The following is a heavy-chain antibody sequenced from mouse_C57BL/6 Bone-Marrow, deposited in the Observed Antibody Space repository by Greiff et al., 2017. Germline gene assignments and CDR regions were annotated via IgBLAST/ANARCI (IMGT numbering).Heavy chain of an antibody. Sequence: QVQLQQSGAELVKPGASVTISCKASGYAFSSYWMNWVKQRPGQGLEWIGQIYPGDGDTHYNGKFKGKATLTADKSSSTAYMKLRSLTSEASAVYYCSIYGCSPFAYWGQGTLVTVSS. CDR1: GYAFSSYW. J-gene: IGHJ3*01. CDR2: IYPGDGDT. D-gene: IGHD1-1*01. CDR3: SIYGCSPFAY. V-gene: IGHV1-80*01.